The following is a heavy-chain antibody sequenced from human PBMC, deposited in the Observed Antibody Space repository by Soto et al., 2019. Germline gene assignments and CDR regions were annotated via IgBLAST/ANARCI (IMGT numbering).Heavy chain of an antibody. V-gene: IGHV1-2*02. J-gene: IGHJ5*02. D-gene: IGHD2-15*01. CDR2: IDTHTGGT. Sequence: VQLVQSGAEVKKPGASVQVSCKASGYSFPGYTIHWVRQAPGQGLEWMGSIDTHTGGTKYVQKFQGRVTMTSDSSIDTVYMVLSSLRSDDTAVYYCARDQLLVVEPPLQWFDPWGQGTLVTVSS. CDR1: GYSFPGYT. CDR3: ARDQLLVVEPPLQWFDP.